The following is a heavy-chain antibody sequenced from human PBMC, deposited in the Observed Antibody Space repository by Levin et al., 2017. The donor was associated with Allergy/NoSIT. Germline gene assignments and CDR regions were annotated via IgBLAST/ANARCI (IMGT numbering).Heavy chain of an antibody. CDR1: GYTFTSYG. Sequence: ASVKVSCKASGYTFTSYGISWVRQAPGQGLEWMGWISAYNGNTNYAQKLQGRVTMTTDTSTSTAYMELRSLRSDDTAVYYCARGAYYYDSSGYRVYFDYWGQGTLVTVSS. J-gene: IGHJ4*02. CDR2: ISAYNGNT. V-gene: IGHV1-18*01. CDR3: ARGAYYYDSSGYRVYFDY. D-gene: IGHD3-22*01.